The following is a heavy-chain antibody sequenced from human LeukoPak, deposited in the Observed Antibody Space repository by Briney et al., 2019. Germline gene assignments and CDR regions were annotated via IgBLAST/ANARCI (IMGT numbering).Heavy chain of an antibody. CDR1: GGSFSGYY. CDR2: IYYSGST. Sequence: SETLSLTCAVYGGSFSGYYWSWIRQPPGKGLEWIRYIYYSGSTNYNPSLKSRVTISVDTSKNQFSLKLSSVTAADTAVYYCARETSQKGAHYMDVWGKGTTVTISS. CDR3: ARETSQKGAHYMDV. D-gene: IGHD3-16*01. V-gene: IGHV4-59*01. J-gene: IGHJ6*03.